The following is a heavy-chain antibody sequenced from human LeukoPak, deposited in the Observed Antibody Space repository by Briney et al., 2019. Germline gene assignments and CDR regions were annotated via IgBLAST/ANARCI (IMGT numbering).Heavy chain of an antibody. CDR3: ARDRYYYGSGSTSLDY. D-gene: IGHD3-10*01. CDR1: GGSISSYY. CDR2: IYYSGST. V-gene: IGHV4-59*01. Sequence: PSETLSLTCTVSGGSISSYYWSWIRQPPGKGLEWIGYIYYSGSTNYNPSLKSRVTISVDTSKNQFSLKLSSVTAADTAVYYCARDRYYYGSGSTSLDYWGQGTLVTVSS. J-gene: IGHJ4*02.